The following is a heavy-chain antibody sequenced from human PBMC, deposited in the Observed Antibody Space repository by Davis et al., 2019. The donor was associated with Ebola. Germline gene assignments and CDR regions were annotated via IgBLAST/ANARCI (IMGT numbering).Heavy chain of an antibody. V-gene: IGHV3-11*01. D-gene: IGHD3-22*01. J-gene: IGHJ4*02. CDR3: ARADVVVIPYYFDY. CDR2: IGSSDSVI. CDR1: GFTFSDYH. Sequence: PGGSLRLSCVASGFTFSDYHMTWIRQAPGKGLEWLSFIGSSDSVIYYGDSVKGRFTISRDNAKKSVFLQMNSLRVEDTAVYYCARADVVVIPYYFDYWGQGTLVTVSS.